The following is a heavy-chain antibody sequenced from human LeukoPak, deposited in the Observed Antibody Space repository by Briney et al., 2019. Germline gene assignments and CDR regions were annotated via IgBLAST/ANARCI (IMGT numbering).Heavy chain of an antibody. V-gene: IGHV1-2*06. CDR2: INPNSGDT. J-gene: IGHJ4*02. D-gene: IGHD4-23*01. CDR3: ARGDYGGNLDHFDY. Sequence: ASVTVSCTASGYTFTGYHMHWVRQAPGQGLEWMGRINPNSGDTNYAQKFQGRVTMTRDTSISTVYMELSSLRSEDTAVYYCARGDYGGNLDHFDYWGQGTLVTVSS. CDR1: GYTFTGYH.